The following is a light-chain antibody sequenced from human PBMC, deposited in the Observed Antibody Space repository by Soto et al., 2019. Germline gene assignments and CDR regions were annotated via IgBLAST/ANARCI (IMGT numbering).Light chain of an antibody. Sequence: EIVLTQSPGTLSLSPGERATLSCRASQSVSNNYLAWYQQKPGQAPRLLIYGASNRATGIPDRFSGSGSGTDFTLTISRLEPEDFGIYYCQQYENYWTFGQGTKV. CDR1: QSVSNNY. V-gene: IGKV3-20*01. J-gene: IGKJ1*01. CDR3: QQYENYWT. CDR2: GAS.